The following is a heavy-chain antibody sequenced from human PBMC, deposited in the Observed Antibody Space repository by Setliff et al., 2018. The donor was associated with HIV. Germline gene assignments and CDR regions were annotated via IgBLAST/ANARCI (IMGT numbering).Heavy chain of an antibody. CDR2: IIPIFGTA. J-gene: IGHJ6*03. Sequence: ASVKVSCKASGGTFSSYAISWVRQAPGQGLEWMGRIIPIFGTANYAQKFQGRVTITADKSTSTAYMELNSLRSEDTAVYYGARNPQPAGTPDYYYYYYMDVWGKGTTVTVSS. CDR3: ARNPQPAGTPDYYYYYYMDV. CDR1: GGTFSSYA. D-gene: IGHD1-1*01. V-gene: IGHV1-69*06.